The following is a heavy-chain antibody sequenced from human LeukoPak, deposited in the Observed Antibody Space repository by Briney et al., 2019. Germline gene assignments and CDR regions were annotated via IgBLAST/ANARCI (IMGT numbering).Heavy chain of an antibody. J-gene: IGHJ4*02. CDR1: AFTFRTYG. Sequence: GGSMRLSCAASAFTFRTYGMHWVRQVPGKGLGWVAFIRYDGNSNYYADSVKGRFTISRDNSRSTLYLQMNSLRAEDTAVYYCAKEEVISGNHGVYFDYWGQGTLVTVSS. V-gene: IGHV3-30*02. CDR3: AKEEVISGNHGVYFDY. D-gene: IGHD3-22*01. CDR2: IRYDGNSN.